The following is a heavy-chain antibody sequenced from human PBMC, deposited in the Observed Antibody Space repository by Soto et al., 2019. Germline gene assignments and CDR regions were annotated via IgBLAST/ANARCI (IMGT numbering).Heavy chain of an antibody. CDR2: ISAYNGNT. D-gene: IGHD2-8*01. CDR1: GYTFTSYG. CDR3: ARSGSRIVITVYAGLDY. Sequence: ASVKVSCKASGYTFTSYGISWVRQAPGQGLEWMGWISAYNGNTNYAQKLQGRVTMTTDTSTSTAYMELRSLRSDDTAVYYCARSGSRIVITVYAGLDYWGQGTLVTVSS. V-gene: IGHV1-18*01. J-gene: IGHJ4*02.